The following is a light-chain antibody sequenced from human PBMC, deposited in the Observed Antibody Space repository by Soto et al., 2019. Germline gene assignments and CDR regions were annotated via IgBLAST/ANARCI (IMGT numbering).Light chain of an antibody. CDR3: QQYDNFPPFT. J-gene: IGKJ3*01. Sequence: DIQMTQSPSSLSASVGDRVTITCQASQDISNYLNWYQQKPGKAPKLLIYDASYLETGVPSRFSGSGSGTDFTFTISSLQPEDIATYYCQQYDNFPPFTFGPGTKVDIK. CDR1: QDISNY. CDR2: DAS. V-gene: IGKV1-33*01.